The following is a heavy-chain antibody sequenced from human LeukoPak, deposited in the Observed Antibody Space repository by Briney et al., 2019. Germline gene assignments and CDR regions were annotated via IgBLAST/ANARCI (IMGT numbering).Heavy chain of an antibody. CDR3: AGTNYGFWSGYYPHYYYYYMDV. V-gene: IGHV4-61*05. Sequence: SETLSLTCTVSGGSISSSSYYWGWIRQPPGKGLEWIGYIYYSGSTNYNPSLKSRVTISVDTSKNQFSLKLSSVTAADTAVYYCAGTNYGFWSGYYPHYYYYYMDVWGKGTTVTVSS. CDR1: GGSISSSSYY. D-gene: IGHD3-3*01. J-gene: IGHJ6*03. CDR2: IYYSGST.